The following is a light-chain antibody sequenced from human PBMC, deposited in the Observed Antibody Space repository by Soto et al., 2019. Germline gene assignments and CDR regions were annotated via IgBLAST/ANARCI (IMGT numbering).Light chain of an antibody. CDR3: AAWDDSLSGHVV. V-gene: IGLV1-47*01. CDR2: RNN. J-gene: IGLJ2*01. Sequence: QYVLTQPPSASGTPGQRVTISCSGSDSNIGTNSVYWYQHLPGTAPKLLIYRNNQRPSGVPDRFSGSKSGTSASLAISGLRFEDAADYYCAAWDDSLSGHVVFGGGTKLTVL. CDR1: DSNIGTNS.